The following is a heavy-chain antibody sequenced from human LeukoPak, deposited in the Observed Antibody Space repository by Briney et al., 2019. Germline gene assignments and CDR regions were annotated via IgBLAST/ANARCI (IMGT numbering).Heavy chain of an antibody. CDR3: ARAPAAGHSYFQH. CDR1: GFTFSSYW. V-gene: IGHV3-21*01. D-gene: IGHD6-13*01. J-gene: IGHJ1*01. CDR2: ISSSSSYI. Sequence: GGSLRLSCAASGFTFSSYWMHWVRQAPGKGLVWVSSISSSSSYIYYADSVKGRFTISRDNAKNSLYLQMNSLRAEDTAVYYCARAPAAGHSYFQHWGQGTLVTVSS.